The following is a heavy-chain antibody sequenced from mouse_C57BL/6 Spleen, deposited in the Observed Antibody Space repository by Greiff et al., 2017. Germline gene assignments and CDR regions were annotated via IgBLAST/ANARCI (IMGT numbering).Heavy chain of an antibody. D-gene: IGHD2-1*01. CDR3: PYYGNYGYFDV. Sequence: VQLQQPGAELVMPGASVKLSCKASGYTFTSYWMHWVKQRPGQGLEWIGEIDPSDSYTNYNQKFKGKSTLTVDKSSSTAYMQLSSLTSEDSAVYYCPYYGNYGYFDVWGTGTTVTVSS. V-gene: IGHV1-69*01. CDR1: GYTFTSYW. CDR2: IDPSDSYT. J-gene: IGHJ1*03.